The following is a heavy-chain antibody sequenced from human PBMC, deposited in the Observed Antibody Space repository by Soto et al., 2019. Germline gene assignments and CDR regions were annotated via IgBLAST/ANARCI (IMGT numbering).Heavy chain of an antibody. D-gene: IGHD4-4*01. CDR2: IGTAGDT. J-gene: IGHJ4*02. CDR1: GFTFSSYD. Sequence: GGSLRLCCAASGFTFSSYDMHWVRQATGKGLEWVSAIGTAGDTYYPGSVKGRFTISRENAKNSLYLQMNSLRAEDTAVYYCARGLTSNGIDYWGQGTLVTVSS. CDR3: ARGLTSNGIDY. V-gene: IGHV3-13*01.